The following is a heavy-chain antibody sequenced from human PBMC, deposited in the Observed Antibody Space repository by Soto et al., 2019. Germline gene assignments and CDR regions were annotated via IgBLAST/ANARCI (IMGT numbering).Heavy chain of an antibody. CDR1: GFTFSSYA. CDR2: ISGSGGST. D-gene: IGHD5-12*01. Sequence: GGSLRLSCAASGFTFSSYAMGWVRQAPGKGLEWVSAISGSGGSTYYADSVKGRFTISRDNSKNTLYLQMNSLRAEDTAVYYCAKSRYSGYDSFDYWGRGTLVTVSS. J-gene: IGHJ4*02. V-gene: IGHV3-23*01. CDR3: AKSRYSGYDSFDY.